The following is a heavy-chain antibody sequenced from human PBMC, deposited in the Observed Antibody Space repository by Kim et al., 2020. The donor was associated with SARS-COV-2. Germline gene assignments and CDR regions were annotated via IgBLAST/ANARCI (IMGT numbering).Heavy chain of an antibody. Sequence: VGSLRLSCAASGFTFTSYWMSWVRQGPGKGLEWVANIKQDGSDKYYVDSVKGRFTISRDNAKKSLYLQMNSLRAEDTAVYYCARGLGQNYDILTGYYLDSWGQGTLVTVSS. V-gene: IGHV3-7*05. D-gene: IGHD3-9*01. CDR3: ARGLGQNYDILTGYYLDS. J-gene: IGHJ4*02. CDR1: GFTFTSYW. CDR2: IKQDGSDK.